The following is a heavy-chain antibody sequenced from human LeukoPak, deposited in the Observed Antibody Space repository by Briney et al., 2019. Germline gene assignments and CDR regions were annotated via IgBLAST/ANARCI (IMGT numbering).Heavy chain of an antibody. CDR3: AREDSGSGWVDAFDI. V-gene: IGHV4-39*07. J-gene: IGHJ3*02. CDR1: GGSISSSSYY. CDR2: IYNSGST. Sequence: SETLSPTCTVSGGSISSSSYYWGWIRQPPGKGLEWTGSIYNSGSTYYNPSLKSRVTMSVDTSKHQFSLKMSSVTAADTALYYCAREDSGSGWVDAFDIWGQGTMVTVSS. D-gene: IGHD6-19*01.